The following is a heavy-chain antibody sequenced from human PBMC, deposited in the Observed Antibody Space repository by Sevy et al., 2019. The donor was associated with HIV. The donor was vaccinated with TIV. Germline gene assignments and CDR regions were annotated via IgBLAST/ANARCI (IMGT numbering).Heavy chain of an antibody. J-gene: IGHJ6*02. CDR1: GYSFTSYW. Sequence: GESLKISCKGSGYSFTSYWIGWVRQMPGKGLEWMGIIYPGDSDTRYSPSFQGQVTISADKSISTAYLQWSSLKASDTAMYYCARLSYPSSSSLSHYYYYGMDVWGQGTTVTVSS. CDR2: IYPGDSDT. CDR3: ARLSYPSSSSLSHYYYYGMDV. V-gene: IGHV5-51*01. D-gene: IGHD6-6*01.